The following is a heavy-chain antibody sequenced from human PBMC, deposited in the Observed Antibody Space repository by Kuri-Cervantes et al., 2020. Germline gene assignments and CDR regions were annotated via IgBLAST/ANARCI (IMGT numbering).Heavy chain of an antibody. V-gene: IGHV3-74*01. J-gene: IGHJ4*02. CDR1: GFTFSSYW. D-gene: IGHD1-26*01. CDR3: ARGASGSYYQDY. Sequence: LTCAATGFTFSSYWMHWVRQAPGKGLMWVSRINTDGTTINYADSVKGRFTISRDNAKNTVYLQMNSLRAEDTAVYYCARGASGSYYQDYWGQGTLVTVSS. CDR2: INTDGTTI.